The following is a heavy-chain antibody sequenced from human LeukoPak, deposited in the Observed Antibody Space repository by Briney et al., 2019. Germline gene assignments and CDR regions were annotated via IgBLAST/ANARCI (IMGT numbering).Heavy chain of an antibody. CDR2: ISGSGGST. V-gene: IGHV3-23*01. D-gene: IGHD1-26*01. CDR1: GFTFSSYA. CDR3: AKDPYSGSYYSSLWFDP. J-gene: IGHJ5*02. Sequence: GGSLRLSCAASGFTFSSYAMSWVRQAPGKGLEWVSAISGSGGSTYYADSVKGRFTISRDNSKNTLYLQMNSLRAEDTAVYYGAKDPYSGSYYSSLWFDPWGQGTLVTVSS.